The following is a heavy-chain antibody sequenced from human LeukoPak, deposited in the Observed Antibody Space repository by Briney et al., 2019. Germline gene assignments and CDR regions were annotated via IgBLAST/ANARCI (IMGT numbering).Heavy chain of an antibody. V-gene: IGHV3-23*01. Sequence: PGGSLRLSCTASGFTFSSYDMYWVRQAPGKGLEWVSGIFGSGGSAHYADSVKGRFTISRDNSKNTVYLQMNSLRAEDTAVYYCGKTTTGYSSGRYPAWPVDYWGQGTLVTVSS. CDR3: GKTTTGYSSGRYPAWPVDY. D-gene: IGHD6-19*01. CDR1: GFTFSSYD. CDR2: IFGSGGSA. J-gene: IGHJ4*02.